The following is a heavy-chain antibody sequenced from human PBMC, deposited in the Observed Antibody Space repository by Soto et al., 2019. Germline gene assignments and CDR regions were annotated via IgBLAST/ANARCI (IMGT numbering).Heavy chain of an antibody. Sequence: PGGSLRLSCAASGFTFSSYWMSWVRQTPGRGLEFVANINQDGSVKNHVDSGKGRFTISRDNAERSLFLQMNSLRVDDTALYYCARAPGSSAFALWGHGTMVTVSS. V-gene: IGHV3-7*04. CDR3: ARAPGSSAFAL. CDR2: INQDGSVK. J-gene: IGHJ3*01. D-gene: IGHD6-13*01. CDR1: GFTFSSYW.